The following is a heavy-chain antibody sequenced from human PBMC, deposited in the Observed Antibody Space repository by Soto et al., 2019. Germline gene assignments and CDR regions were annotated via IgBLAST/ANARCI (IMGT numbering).Heavy chain of an antibody. CDR1: GFTFSSYE. CDR3: ARDGSGYSSSWPALDY. D-gene: IGHD6-13*01. Sequence: LILSCAASGFTFSSYEMNWVRQARGKGLEWVSYISSSGSTIYYADSVKGRFTISRDNAKNSLYLQMNSLRAEDTAVYYCARDGSGYSSSWPALDYWGQGTLVTVSS. J-gene: IGHJ4*02. CDR2: ISSSGSTI. V-gene: IGHV3-48*03.